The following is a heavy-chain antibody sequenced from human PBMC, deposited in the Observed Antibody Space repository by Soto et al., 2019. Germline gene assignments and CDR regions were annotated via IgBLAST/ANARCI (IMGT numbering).Heavy chain of an antibody. CDR2: IIPIFGTA. V-gene: IGHV1-69*01. CDR3: AREARNLYCSSTSCYLANGMDV. D-gene: IGHD2-2*01. CDR1: GGTFSSYA. J-gene: IGHJ6*02. Sequence: QVQLVQSGAEVKKPGSSVKVSCQASGGTFSSYAISWVRQAPGQGLEWMGGIIPIFGTANYAQKFQGRVTITADESTSTAYMELSSLRSEDTAVYYCAREARNLYCSSTSCYLANGMDVWGQGTTVTVSS.